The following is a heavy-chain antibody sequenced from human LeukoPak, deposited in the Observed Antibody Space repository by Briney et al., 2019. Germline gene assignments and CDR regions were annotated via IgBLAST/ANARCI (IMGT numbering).Heavy chain of an antibody. J-gene: IGHJ4*02. Sequence: ASVKVSCKTSGYTFTNYYVHWVRQAPGQGLEWMGMINPSGGSTSFAQRFQGRVTMTRDTSTSTVYMELSSLRSEDTAIYYCARLPSGGLMPYYFDYWGQGTLVTVSS. CDR3: ARLPSGGLMPYYFDY. V-gene: IGHV1-46*01. CDR1: GYTFTNYY. CDR2: INPSGGST. D-gene: IGHD5-12*01.